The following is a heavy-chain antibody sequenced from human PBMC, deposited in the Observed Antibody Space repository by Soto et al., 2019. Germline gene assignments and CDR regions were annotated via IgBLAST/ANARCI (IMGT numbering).Heavy chain of an antibody. CDR2: ISWDGGST. CDR3: AKDLYSSSWIFDY. V-gene: IGHV3-43D*04. Sequence: GGSLRLSCGASGFTFDDYAMHWVRQFPGKGLEWVSLISWDGGSTYYADSVKGRFTISRDNSKNSLYLQMNSLRAEDTALYYCAKDLYSSSWIFDYWGQGTLVTVSS. J-gene: IGHJ4*02. D-gene: IGHD6-13*01. CDR1: GFTFDDYA.